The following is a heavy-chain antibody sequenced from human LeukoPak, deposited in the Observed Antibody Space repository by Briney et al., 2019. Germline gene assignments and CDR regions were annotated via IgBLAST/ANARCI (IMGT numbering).Heavy chain of an antibody. J-gene: IGHJ4*02. CDR3: AKDRAQQLVLDF. Sequence: PGGSLRLSCAASGFTFSSYAMSWVRQAPGKGLEWVSAISGSGRSTYYADSVKGRFTISRDNSKNTLFLQMNSLRAEDTAVYYCAKDRAQQLVLDFWGQGTLVTVSS. V-gene: IGHV3-23*01. CDR2: ISGSGRST. D-gene: IGHD6-13*01. CDR1: GFTFSSYA.